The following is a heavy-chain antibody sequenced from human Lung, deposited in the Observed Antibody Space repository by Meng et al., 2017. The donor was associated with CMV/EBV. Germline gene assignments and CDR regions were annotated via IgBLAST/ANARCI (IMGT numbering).Heavy chain of an antibody. Sequence: SCAASGLTFSMDGMHWVRQAPGKGLEWVAAISSDGNNKHYAHSVEGRLTISRDNSNKMVYLQMDRLTSEDTAIYYCARQETESYYEYWGQGTLVTVSS. CDR1: GLTFSMDG. V-gene: IGHV3-30*03. D-gene: IGHD3-10*01. J-gene: IGHJ4*02. CDR2: ISSDGNNK. CDR3: ARQETESYYEY.